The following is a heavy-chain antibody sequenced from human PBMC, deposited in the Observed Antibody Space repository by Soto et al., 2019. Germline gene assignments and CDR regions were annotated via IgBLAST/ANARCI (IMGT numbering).Heavy chain of an antibody. D-gene: IGHD2-15*01. J-gene: IGHJ5*02. CDR3: ARDGEAYCSGGSCYEGWFDP. CDR2: IWYDGRNK. V-gene: IGHV3-33*01. Sequence: QVQLVESGGGVVQPGRSLRLSCAVSGFTFSNYGMHWVRQDPGKGLEWVAVIWYDGRNKYYADSVKGRFTISRDNSKNTXFXQMNRLRGEDTAVYYCARDGEAYCSGGSCYEGWFDPWGQGTLVTVSS. CDR1: GFTFSNYG.